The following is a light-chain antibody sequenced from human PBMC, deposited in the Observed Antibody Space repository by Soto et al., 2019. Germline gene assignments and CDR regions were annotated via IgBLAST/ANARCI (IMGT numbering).Light chain of an antibody. Sequence: QAVVTQPPSVSGAPGQRVTISCTGSSSNIGAGYDVHWYQLPGTAPKLLIYGNSNRPSGVPDRFSGSKSGTSASLAITGLQAEDEADYYCQSYDSSVSKVVFGGGTKLTVL. J-gene: IGLJ2*01. V-gene: IGLV1-40*01. CDR1: SSNIGAGYD. CDR2: GNS. CDR3: QSYDSSVSKVV.